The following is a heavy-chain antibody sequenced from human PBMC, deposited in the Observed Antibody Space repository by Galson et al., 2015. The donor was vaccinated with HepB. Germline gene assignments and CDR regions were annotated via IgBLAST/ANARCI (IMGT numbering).Heavy chain of an antibody. J-gene: IGHJ4*02. CDR2: INSNGSIT. CDR3: VRVGAPR. D-gene: IGHD3-16*01. CDR1: GFSFSNYW. Sequence: SLGLSCAASGFSFSNYWMHWVRQSPGKGLLWVSRINSNGSITSYADSVKGRFTISRDNAKNTVFLQMNSLRPEDTALYHCVRVGAPRWGQGTLVTVSS. V-gene: IGHV3-74*01.